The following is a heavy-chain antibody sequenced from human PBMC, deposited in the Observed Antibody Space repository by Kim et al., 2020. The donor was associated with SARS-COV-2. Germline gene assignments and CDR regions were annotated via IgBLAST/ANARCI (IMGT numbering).Heavy chain of an antibody. D-gene: IGHD2-15*01. J-gene: IGHJ4*01. CDR3: ARDVLTAGGN. V-gene: IGHV1-69*04. CDR1: GGTFSSYA. Sequence: SSVKVSCKASGGTFSSYAISWVRQAPGQGLEWMGRIIPIFGIANYAQKFQGRVTITADKSTSTAYMELSSLRSEDTAVYYCARDVLTAGGNWGQEPWSPSPQ. CDR2: IIPIFGIA.